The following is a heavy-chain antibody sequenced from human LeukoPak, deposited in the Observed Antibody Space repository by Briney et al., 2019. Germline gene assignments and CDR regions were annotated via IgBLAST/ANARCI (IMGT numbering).Heavy chain of an antibody. CDR1: RFTFSSYW. D-gene: IGHD5-24*01. J-gene: IGHJ3*02. V-gene: IGHV3-74*01. CDR2: INSDGSRT. Sequence: PGGSLRLSCAASRFTFSSYWMHWVRQAPGKGLLWVSRINSDGSRTTYADSVKGRFTISRDNAKNTLYLQMNSLRAEDTAVYYCAREIATGDFDIWGQGTMVTVSS. CDR3: AREIATGDFDI.